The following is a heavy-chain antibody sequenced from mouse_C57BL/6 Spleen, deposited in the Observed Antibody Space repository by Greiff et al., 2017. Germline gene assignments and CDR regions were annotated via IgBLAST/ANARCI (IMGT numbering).Heavy chain of an antibody. CDR2: IDPETGGT. Sequence: VKLVESGAELVRPGASVTLSCKASGYTFTDYEMHWVKQTPVHGLEWIGAIDPETGGTAYNQKFKGKAILTADKSSSTAYMELRSLTSEDSAVYYCTRGILRTGAMDDWGQGTSVTVSS. V-gene: IGHV1-15*01. CDR3: TRGILRTGAMDD. J-gene: IGHJ4*01. D-gene: IGHD1-1*01. CDR1: GYTFTDYE.